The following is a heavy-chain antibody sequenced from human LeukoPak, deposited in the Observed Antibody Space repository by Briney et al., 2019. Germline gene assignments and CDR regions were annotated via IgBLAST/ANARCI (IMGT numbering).Heavy chain of an antibody. Sequence: ASVKVSCKASGYTFTSYYMHWVRQAPGQGLEWMGIINPSGGSTSYAQKFQGRVTMTRDMSTSTVYMELSSLRSKDTAVYYCARAHYDILPGYWGPFDYWGQGTLVTVSS. J-gene: IGHJ4*02. CDR2: INPSGGST. CDR1: GYTFTSYY. CDR3: ARAHYDILPGYWGPFDY. D-gene: IGHD3-9*01. V-gene: IGHV1-46*01.